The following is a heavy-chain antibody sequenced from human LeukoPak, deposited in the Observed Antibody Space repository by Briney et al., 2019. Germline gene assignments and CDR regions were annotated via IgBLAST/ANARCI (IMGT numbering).Heavy chain of an antibody. CDR3: ARGLEFCSSTSCYYTDP. CDR1: GGTFSSYD. J-gene: IGHJ5*02. Sequence: ASVKVSCKASGGTFSSYDINWVRQATGQGLEWMGWMNPNSGNTGYAQKFQGRVTMTRNTSISTAYMELSSLRSEDTAVYYCARGLEFCSSTSCYYTDPWGQGTLVTVSS. D-gene: IGHD2-2*01. V-gene: IGHV1-8*02. CDR2: MNPNSGNT.